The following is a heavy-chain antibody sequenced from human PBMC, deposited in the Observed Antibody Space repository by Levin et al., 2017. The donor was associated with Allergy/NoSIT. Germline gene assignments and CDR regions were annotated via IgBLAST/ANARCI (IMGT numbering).Heavy chain of an antibody. V-gene: IGHV3-23*01. D-gene: IGHD6-19*01. CDR3: ARIDSSGWKAEYYSYYGMDV. J-gene: IGHJ6*02. CDR1: GFTFSTYA. CDR2: ISGSGSST. Sequence: GESLKISCAASGFTFSTYAMSWVRQAPGKGLDWVSSISGSGSSTYYTDSVKGRFTISRDNSKNTLYLQMNSLRVEDTAAYYCARIDSSGWKAEYYSYYGMDVWGQGTTVTVSS.